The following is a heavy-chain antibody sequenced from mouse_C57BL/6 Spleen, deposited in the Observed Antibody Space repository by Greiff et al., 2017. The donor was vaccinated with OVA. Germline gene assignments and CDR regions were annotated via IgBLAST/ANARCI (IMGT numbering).Heavy chain of an antibody. J-gene: IGHJ2*01. V-gene: IGHV1-54*01. CDR2: INPGSGGT. CDR1: GYAFTNYL. Sequence: VQLQQSGAELVRPGPSVKVSCKASGYAFTNYLIEWVKQRPGQGLEWIGVINPGSGGTNYNEKFKGKATLTADKSSSTAYMQLSSLTSEDSAVYFCARSGNYVDYWGQGTTLTVSS. D-gene: IGHD3-2*02. CDR3: ARSGNYVDY.